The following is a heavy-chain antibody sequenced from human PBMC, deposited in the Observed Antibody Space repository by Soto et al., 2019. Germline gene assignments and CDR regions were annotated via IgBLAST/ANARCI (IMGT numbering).Heavy chain of an antibody. CDR1: GFTFSSYD. CDR2: IGTAGDT. D-gene: IGHD1-26*01. V-gene: IGHV3-13*01. J-gene: IGHJ3*02. Sequence: EVQLVESGGGLVQPGGSLRLSCAASGFTFSSYDMHWVRQAPGKGLEWVSAIGTAGDTYYPGSVKGRFTISRENAKNSLYLQMNSLRAEDTAVYYCARDRGADDAFDIWGQGTMVTVSS. CDR3: ARDRGADDAFDI.